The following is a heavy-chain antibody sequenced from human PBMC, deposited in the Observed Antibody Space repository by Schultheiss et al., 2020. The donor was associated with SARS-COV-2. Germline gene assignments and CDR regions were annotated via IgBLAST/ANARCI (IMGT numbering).Heavy chain of an antibody. D-gene: IGHD6-13*01. CDR3: ARVVAAAGRRDFDAFDI. CDR1: GFTFANYE. CDR2: ISSSGSTI. J-gene: IGHJ3*02. Sequence: GGSLRLSCSASGFTFANYEMNWVRQAPGKGLEWVSYISSSGSTIYYADSVKGRFIMSRDNAKNSLYLQMNSLRDDDSAMYYCARVVAAAGRRDFDAFDIWGQGTRVTVSS. V-gene: IGHV3-48*03.